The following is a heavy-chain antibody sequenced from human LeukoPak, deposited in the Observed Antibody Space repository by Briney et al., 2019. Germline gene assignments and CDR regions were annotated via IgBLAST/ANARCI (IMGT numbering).Heavy chain of an antibody. CDR2: INHSGST. CDR3: ARGGGNYGDYYYYMDV. CDR1: GGSFSGYY. Sequence: SETLSLTCAVYGGSFSGYYWSWIRQPPGKGLEWIGEINHSGSTNYNPSLKSRVTISVDTSKNQFSLKLSSVTAADTAVYYCARGGGNYGDYYYYMDVWGKGTTVTVSS. V-gene: IGHV4-34*01. D-gene: IGHD3-3*01. J-gene: IGHJ6*03.